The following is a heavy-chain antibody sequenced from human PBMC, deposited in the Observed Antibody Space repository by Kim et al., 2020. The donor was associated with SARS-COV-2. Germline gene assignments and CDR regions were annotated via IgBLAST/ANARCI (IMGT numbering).Heavy chain of an antibody. CDR3: ATGTMVRGVLDYFDY. Sequence: SETLSLTCTVSGGSISSYYWSWIRQPPGKGLEWIGYIYYSGSTNYNPSLKSRVIISVDTSKNQFSLKLSTVTAADTAAYYCATGTMVRGVLDYFDYWGQG. CDR1: GGSISSYY. CDR2: IYYSGST. J-gene: IGHJ4*02. D-gene: IGHD3-10*01. V-gene: IGHV4-59*01.